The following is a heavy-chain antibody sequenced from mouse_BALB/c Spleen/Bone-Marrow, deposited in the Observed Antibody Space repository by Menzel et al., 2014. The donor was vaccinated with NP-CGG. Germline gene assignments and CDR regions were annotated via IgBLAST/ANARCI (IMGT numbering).Heavy chain of an antibody. CDR3: AKSYGYGGWYFDV. J-gene: IGHJ1*01. CDR1: GYTFTSYY. Sequence: VNVVESGPELVKPGASLKMSCKASGYTFTSYYIHWVKQRPGQGLEWIGWIYPGDGSTKYNEKFKGKTTLTADKSSSTSYMLLSSLTSEDSAIYFRAKSYGYGGWYFDVWGAGTTVTVSS. V-gene: IGHV1S56*01. D-gene: IGHD2-2*01. CDR2: IYPGDGST.